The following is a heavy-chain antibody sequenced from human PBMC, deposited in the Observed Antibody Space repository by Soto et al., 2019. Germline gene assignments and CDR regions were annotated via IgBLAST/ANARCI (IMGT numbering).Heavy chain of an antibody. D-gene: IGHD6-19*01. Sequence: HPGGSLRLSCAASGFTFSSYAMHWVRQAPGKGLEWVAVISYDGSNKYYADSVKGRFTISRDNSKNTLYLQMNSLRAEDTAVYYCARDSVKQWLVPDYFDYWGQGTLVTVSS. J-gene: IGHJ4*02. CDR2: ISYDGSNK. CDR1: GFTFSSYA. CDR3: ARDSVKQWLVPDYFDY. V-gene: IGHV3-30-3*01.